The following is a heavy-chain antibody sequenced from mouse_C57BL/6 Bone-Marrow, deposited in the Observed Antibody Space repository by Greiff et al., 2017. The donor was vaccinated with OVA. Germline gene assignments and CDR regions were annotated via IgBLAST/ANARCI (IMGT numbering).Heavy chain of an antibody. J-gene: IGHJ4*01. V-gene: IGHV1-54*01. D-gene: IGHD2-2*01. CDR1: GYAFTNYL. CDR2: INPGSGGT. Sequence: QVQLQQSGAELVRPGTSVKVSCKASGYAFTNYLIEWVKQRPGQGLEWIGVINPGSGGTNYNEKFKGKATLTADKSSSTAYMQLSSLTSEDSAVYFCARRVTRDYAMDYWGQGTSVTGAS. CDR3: ARRVTRDYAMDY.